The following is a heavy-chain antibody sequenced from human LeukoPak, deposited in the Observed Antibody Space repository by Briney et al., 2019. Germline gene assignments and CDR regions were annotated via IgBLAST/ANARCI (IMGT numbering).Heavy chain of an antibody. V-gene: IGHV3-21*01. CDR2: ISSNGNYV. J-gene: IGHJ4*02. Sequence: PGGSLRLSCAVSGFTFSSYSMNWVRQAPGKGLEWVSSISSNGNYVYYADSVRGRFTISRVNAKNSLYLQMNSLRAEDTAVYYCARVPSDYWGQGTLVTVSS. CDR3: ARVPSDY. CDR1: GFTFSSYS.